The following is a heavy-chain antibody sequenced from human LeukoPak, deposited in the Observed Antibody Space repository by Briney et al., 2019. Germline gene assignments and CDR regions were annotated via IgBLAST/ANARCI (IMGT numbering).Heavy chain of an antibody. J-gene: IGHJ3*02. CDR2: ISSNGGST. Sequence: GGSLRLSCAASGFTFSSYAMHWVRQAPGKGLEYVSAISSNGGSTYYANSVKGRFTISRDNSKNTLYLQMGSLRAEDMAVYYCARVERAKSTLDVFDIWGKGKMATV. CDR3: ARVERAKSTLDVFDI. V-gene: IGHV3-64*01. CDR1: GFTFSSYA. D-gene: IGHD5-24*01.